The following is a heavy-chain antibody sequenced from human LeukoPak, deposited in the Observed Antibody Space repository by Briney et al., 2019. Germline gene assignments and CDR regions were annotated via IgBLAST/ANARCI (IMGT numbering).Heavy chain of an antibody. CDR2: TYYRSQQWYS. J-gene: IGHJ4*02. Sequence: QTLSLTCAISGDSVSSNGAAWDWIRQSPSRGLEWRVRTYYRSQQWYSDYAPSVKGRITINADTSQNQFSLHLNSVTPEDTAVYYCGRETDFGVVTNWGQGTLVTVSS. CDR3: GRETDFGVVTN. CDR1: GDSVSSNGAA. V-gene: IGHV6-1*01. D-gene: IGHD3-3*01.